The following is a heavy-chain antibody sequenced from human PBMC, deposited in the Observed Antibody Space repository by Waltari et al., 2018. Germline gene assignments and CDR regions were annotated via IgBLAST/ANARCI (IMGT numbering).Heavy chain of an antibody. CDR3: ARCTSTSCSV. J-gene: IGHJ3*01. Sequence: EVQLVESGGGFVQPGGSLRLYCAASGFTFSSYWTHWVRQAPGKGLVGVSRIYRDGSSTNYADSVKGRFTIARDNAKNTLYLQMNSLRAEDTAVYYCARCTSTSCSVWGQGTMVTVSS. CDR2: IYRDGSST. V-gene: IGHV3-74*01. D-gene: IGHD2-2*01. CDR1: GFTFSSYW.